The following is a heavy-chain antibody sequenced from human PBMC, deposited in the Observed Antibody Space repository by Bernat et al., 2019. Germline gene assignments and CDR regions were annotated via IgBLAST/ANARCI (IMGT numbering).Heavy chain of an antibody. Sequence: EVQLLESGGGLVQPGGSLRLSCAASGFTFSSYAMSWVRQAPGKGLEWVSAISGSGGSTYYADSVKGRFTISRDNSKNTLYLQMNSLRAEDTAVYHCLYNWNDNFDYWGQGTLVTVSS. CDR2: ISGSGGST. J-gene: IGHJ4*02. CDR1: GFTFSSYA. V-gene: IGHV3-23*01. CDR3: LYNWNDNFDY. D-gene: IGHD1-20*01.